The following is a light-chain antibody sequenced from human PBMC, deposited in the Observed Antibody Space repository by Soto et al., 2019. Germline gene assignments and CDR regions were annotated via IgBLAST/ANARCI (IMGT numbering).Light chain of an antibody. CDR3: SSYKTSSTRFV. CDR2: EVH. J-gene: IGLJ1*01. CDR1: SSDIGSYEF. V-gene: IGLV2-14*01. Sequence: QSVLTQPASVSGSPGQSITISCTGTSSDIGSYEFVSWYQQHPGKAPKLMIYEVHNRPSGVSNRFSGSKSGNTASLTISGLQAEDEADYYCSSYKTSSTRFVFGTGTKLTVL.